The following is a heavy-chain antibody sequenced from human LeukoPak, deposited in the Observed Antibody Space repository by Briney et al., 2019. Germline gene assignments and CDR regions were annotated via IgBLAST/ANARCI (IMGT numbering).Heavy chain of an antibody. CDR1: GFTFSSYS. CDR2: ISSSSSTI. V-gene: IGHV3-48*04. D-gene: IGHD3-10*01. CDR3: ARRITMVRGVWDWFDP. J-gene: IGHJ5*02. Sequence: GGSLRLSCAASGFTFSSYSMNWVRQAPGKGLEWVSYISSSSSTIYYADSVKGRFTISRDNAKNSLYLQMNSLRAEDTAVYYCARRITMVRGVWDWFDPWGQGTLVTVSS.